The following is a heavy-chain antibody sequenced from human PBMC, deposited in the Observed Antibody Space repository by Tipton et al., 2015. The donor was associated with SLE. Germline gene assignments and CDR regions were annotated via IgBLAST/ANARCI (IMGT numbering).Heavy chain of an antibody. CDR3: ARDPRKAVFDY. Sequence: SLRLSCAASGFTFSSYGMHWVRQAPGKGLEWVAVIWYDGSNKYYADSVKGRFTISRDNSKNTLYLQMNSLRAEDTAAYYCARDPRKAVFDYWGQGTLVTVSS. CDR1: GFTFSSYG. D-gene: IGHD1-14*01. V-gene: IGHV3-33*01. J-gene: IGHJ4*02. CDR2: IWYDGSNK.